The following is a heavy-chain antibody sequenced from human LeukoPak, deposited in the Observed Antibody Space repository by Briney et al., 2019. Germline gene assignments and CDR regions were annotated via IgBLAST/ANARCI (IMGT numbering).Heavy chain of an antibody. J-gene: IGHJ4*02. CDR1: GFTFSSYA. Sequence: GGSLRLSCAASGFTFSSYAMSWVRQAPGKGLEWVSAITGSAGSTYYAGSVKGRFTISRDNSKNTLYLQMNSLRAEDTAMYYCARSRSGYYYLYSDYWGQGTLVTVSS. V-gene: IGHV3-23*01. CDR2: ITGSAGST. CDR3: ARSRSGYYYLYSDY. D-gene: IGHD3-22*01.